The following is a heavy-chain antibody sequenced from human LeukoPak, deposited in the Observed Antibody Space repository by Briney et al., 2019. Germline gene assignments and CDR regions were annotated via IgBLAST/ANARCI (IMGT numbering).Heavy chain of an antibody. CDR2: IYYSGST. CDR3: ARVRYGPAASWFDP. D-gene: IGHD2-2*01. V-gene: IGHV4-59*01. Sequence: SETLSLTCTVSGGSISSYYWSWIRQPSGKGLEWIGYIYYSGSTNYNPSLKSRVTISVDTSKNQFSLKLSSVTAADTAVYYCARVRYGPAASWFDPWGQGTLVTVSS. J-gene: IGHJ5*02. CDR1: GGSISSYY.